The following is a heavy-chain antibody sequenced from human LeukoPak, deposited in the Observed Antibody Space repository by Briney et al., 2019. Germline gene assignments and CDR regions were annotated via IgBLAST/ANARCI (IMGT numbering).Heavy chain of an antibody. CDR3: AKDWNDFFGEYYFDY. Sequence: GGSLRLSCAASGFTFSSYAMSWVRQAPGKGLEWVSAISGSGGSTYYADSVKGRFTISRDNSKNTLYLQMNSLRAEDTAVYYCAKDWNDFFGEYYFDYWGQGTLVTVSS. D-gene: IGHD1-1*01. V-gene: IGHV3-23*01. J-gene: IGHJ4*02. CDR2: ISGSGGST. CDR1: GFTFSSYA.